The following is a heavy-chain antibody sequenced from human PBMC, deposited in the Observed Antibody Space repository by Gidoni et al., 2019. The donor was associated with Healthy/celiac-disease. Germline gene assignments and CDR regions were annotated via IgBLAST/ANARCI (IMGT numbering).Heavy chain of an antibody. Sequence: QVQLQQWGAGLLKPSETLSLTCAVYGGSFSGYCWSWIRQPPGKGLEWIGEINHSGSTNYNPSLKSRVTISVDTSKNQFSLKLSSVTAADTAVYYCARVKVASYDFWSGYYTGLGWFDPWGQGTLVTVSS. CDR3: ARVKVASYDFWSGYYTGLGWFDP. J-gene: IGHJ5*02. CDR2: INHSGST. V-gene: IGHV4-34*01. CDR1: GGSFSGYC. D-gene: IGHD3-3*01.